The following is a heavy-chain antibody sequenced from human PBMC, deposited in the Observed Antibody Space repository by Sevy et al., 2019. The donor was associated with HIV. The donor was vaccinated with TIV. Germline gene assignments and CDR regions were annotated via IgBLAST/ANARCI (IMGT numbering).Heavy chain of an antibody. J-gene: IGHJ5*02. CDR1: GDSISSYGHF. CDR3: AKIFDH. CDR2: ISYSGAT. V-gene: IGHV4-39*01. Sequence: SETLSLTCSVSGDSISSYGHFWGWIRQPPGKGLEWIWDISYSGATNYHPSLRSRVTISVHTSKNQFYLKLTSVTAADTAVYYCAKIFDHWGQGTLVTVSS.